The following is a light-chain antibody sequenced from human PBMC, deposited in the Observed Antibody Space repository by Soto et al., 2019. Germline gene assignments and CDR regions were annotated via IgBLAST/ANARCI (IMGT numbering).Light chain of an antibody. J-gene: IGLJ1*01. V-gene: IGLV2-8*01. Sequence: QSALTQPPSASGSPGQSVTISCTGTSSDVGGYNYVSWYQHHPGKAPKLMIYEVSKRPSGVPDRFSGSKSGNTASLTVPGLQADDEADYYCSSDAGNDKYVFGSGTKVTVL. CDR1: SSDVGGYNY. CDR3: SSDAGNDKYV. CDR2: EVS.